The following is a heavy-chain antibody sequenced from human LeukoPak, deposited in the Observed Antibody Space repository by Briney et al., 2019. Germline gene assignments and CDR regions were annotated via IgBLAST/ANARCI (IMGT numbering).Heavy chain of an antibody. CDR1: GFTFSSYG. CDR2: VSYAGTNK. V-gene: IGHV3-33*01. CDR3: ARDISSRYFDL. Sequence: PGGSLRLSCAASGFTFSSYGMHWVRQAPGKGLEWVAVVSYAGTNKYYADSVKGRFTISRDNSKNTLYLQMNSLRAEDTAVYYCARDISSRYFDLWGQGILVTVSS. J-gene: IGHJ4*02.